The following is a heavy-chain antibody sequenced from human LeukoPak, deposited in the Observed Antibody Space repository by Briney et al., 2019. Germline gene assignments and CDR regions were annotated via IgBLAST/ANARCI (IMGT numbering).Heavy chain of an antibody. J-gene: IGHJ4*02. CDR3: ARVFAGVVVIRFRYFDY. Sequence: PGRSLRLSCAASGFTFSSYGMHWVRQAPGKGLEWVALIGYDGTNEYYADSVKGRFTISRDNAKNSLYLQMNSLRAEDTAVYYCARVFAGVVVIRFRYFDYWGQGTLVTVSS. CDR2: IGYDGTNE. D-gene: IGHD3-22*01. CDR1: GFTFSSYG. V-gene: IGHV3-33*01.